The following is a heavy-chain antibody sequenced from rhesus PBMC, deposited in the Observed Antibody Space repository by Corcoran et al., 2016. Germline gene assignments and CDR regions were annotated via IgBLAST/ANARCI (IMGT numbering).Heavy chain of an antibody. Sequence: QVQLQESGPGLVKPSETLSLTCAVSGYSISSGYYWGWIRQPPGKGLEWIGSIYGSGGSNYLNPSLKSRGTLSVDTSKTQFSLKLSSGTAADTAVYYCARVGSSWSEWDTVGTEWYFDLWGPGTPITISS. D-gene: IGHD5-42*01. CDR2: IYGSGGSN. V-gene: IGHV4S14*01. J-gene: IGHJ2*01. CDR1: GYSISSGYY. CDR3: ARVGSSWSEWDTVGTEWYFDL.